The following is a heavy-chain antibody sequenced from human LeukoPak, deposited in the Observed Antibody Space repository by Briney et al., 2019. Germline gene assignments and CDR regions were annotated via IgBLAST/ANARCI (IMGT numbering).Heavy chain of an antibody. CDR2: ISSSGSTI. J-gene: IGHJ4*02. Sequence: GGSLRLSCAASGFTFSSYSMNWVRQAPGKGLEWVSYISSSGSTIYYADSVKGRFTISRDNAKNSLYLQMNSLRAEDTAVYYCARVGYCSSTSCALDLDYWGQGTLVTVSS. V-gene: IGHV3-48*04. CDR3: ARVGYCSSTSCALDLDY. D-gene: IGHD2-2*01. CDR1: GFTFSSYS.